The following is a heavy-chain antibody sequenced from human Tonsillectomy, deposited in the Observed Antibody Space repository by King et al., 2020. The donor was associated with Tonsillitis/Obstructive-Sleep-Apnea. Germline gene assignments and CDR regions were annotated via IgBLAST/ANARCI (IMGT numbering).Heavy chain of an antibody. CDR3: ARTFLGFGGVIGENDY. J-gene: IGHJ4*02. Sequence: VQLVESGGGLIQPGGSLRLPCAASGFTVSSNYMSWVRQAPGKGLEWVSVIYSGGSTYYADSVKGRFTISRDNSKNTLYLQMNSLRAEDTAVYYCARTFLGFGGVIGENDYWGQGTLVTVSS. CDR2: IYSGGST. CDR1: GFTVSSNY. V-gene: IGHV3-53*01. D-gene: IGHD3-16*02.